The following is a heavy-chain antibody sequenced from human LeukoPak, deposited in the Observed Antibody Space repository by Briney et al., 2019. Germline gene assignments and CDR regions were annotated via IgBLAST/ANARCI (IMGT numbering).Heavy chain of an antibody. CDR2: INPSGGST. CDR1: GYTFSSFY. V-gene: IGHV1-46*01. CDR3: ARTTGTYFFDY. D-gene: IGHD1-1*01. J-gene: IGHJ4*02. Sequence: ASVKVSCKASGYTFSSFYIQWLRQAPGQGLEWMGTINPSGGSTNDALKFQDRVTMTRDMSTSTVYLELSSLRSDDTAIYYCARTTGTYFFDYWGQGTLVSVPS.